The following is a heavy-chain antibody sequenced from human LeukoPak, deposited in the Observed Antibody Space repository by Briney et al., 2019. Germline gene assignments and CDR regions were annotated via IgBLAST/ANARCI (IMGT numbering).Heavy chain of an antibody. V-gene: IGHV4-59*12. J-gene: IGHJ4*02. CDR1: GGSISSYY. CDR2: IYYSGST. D-gene: IGHD6-13*01. CDR3: ARDQSIAAAGTNFDY. Sequence: PSGTLSLTCTVSGGSISSYYWSWIRQPPGKGLEWIGYIYYSGSTNYNPSLKSRVTISVDTSKNQFSLKLSSVTAADTAVYYCARDQSIAAAGTNFDYWGQGTLVTVSS.